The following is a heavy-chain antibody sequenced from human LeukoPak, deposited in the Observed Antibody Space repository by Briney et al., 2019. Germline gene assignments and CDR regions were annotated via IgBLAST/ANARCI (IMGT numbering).Heavy chain of an antibody. J-gene: IGHJ6*03. CDR1: GFTFSSYD. CDR2: ISRLSSTI. Sequence: GGSLRLSCAASGFTFSSYDMNWVRQAPGKGLEWVSYISRLSSTIYSADSVKGRFTISRDNAKNSLYLQMNSLRAEDMALYYCAKGSPRYYYYYYMDVWGKGTTVTVSS. CDR3: AKGSPRYYYYYYMDV. V-gene: IGHV3-48*01.